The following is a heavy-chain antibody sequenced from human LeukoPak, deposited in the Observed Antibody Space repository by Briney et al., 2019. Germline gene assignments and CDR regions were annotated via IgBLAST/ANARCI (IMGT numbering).Heavy chain of an antibody. V-gene: IGHV3-21*01. Sequence: GGSLRLSCAASGFTFSSYSMNWVRQAPGKGLEWVSSISSSSSYIYYADSVKGRFTISRDNAKNSLYLQMNSLRAEDTAVYYCAKQEYDFWSGYLYWGQGTLVTVSS. D-gene: IGHD3-3*01. CDR3: AKQEYDFWSGYLY. CDR1: GFTFSSYS. CDR2: ISSSSSYI. J-gene: IGHJ4*02.